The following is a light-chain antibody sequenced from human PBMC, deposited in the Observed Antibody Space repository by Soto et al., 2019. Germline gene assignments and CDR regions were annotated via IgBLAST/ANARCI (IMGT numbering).Light chain of an antibody. CDR2: DAS. CDR3: QQSYSTPWT. V-gene: IGKV1-5*01. CDR1: RSISNW. J-gene: IGKJ1*01. Sequence: DIQMTQSPSTLSAYVGDRVTITCRASRSISNWLAWYQQRPGIAPKLLIFDASILQSGVPSRFSGSGSGTEFTLTISSLQPEDFATYYCQQSYSTPWTFGQGTKVDIK.